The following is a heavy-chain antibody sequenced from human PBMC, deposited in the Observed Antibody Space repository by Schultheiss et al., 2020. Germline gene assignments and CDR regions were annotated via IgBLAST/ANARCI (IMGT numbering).Heavy chain of an antibody. CDR3: ARRVGLDHPYFDY. V-gene: IGHV5-51*01. J-gene: IGHJ4*02. D-gene: IGHD3-3*01. CDR2: IYPGDSDT. Sequence: GGSLRLSCKGSGYSFTSYWIGWVRQMPGKGLEWMGIIYPGDSDTRYSPSFQGQVTISADKSISTAYLQWSSLKASDTAMYYCARRVGLDHPYFDYWGQGTLVTVSS. CDR1: GYSFTSYW.